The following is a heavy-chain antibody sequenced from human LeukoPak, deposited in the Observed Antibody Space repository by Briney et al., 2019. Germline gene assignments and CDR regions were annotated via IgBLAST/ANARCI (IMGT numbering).Heavy chain of an antibody. Sequence: PGGSLRLSCAASGFTFSSYWMHWVRQAPGKGLVWVSRINSDGSSTSYADSVKGRFTISRDNAKNTLYLQMNSLRAEDTAVYYCTRFFGVVRGYYFDYWAQEPLVPVSS. V-gene: IGHV3-74*01. CDR3: TRFFGVVRGYYFDY. CDR2: INSDGSST. D-gene: IGHD3-3*01. CDR1: GFTFSSYW. J-gene: IGHJ4*02.